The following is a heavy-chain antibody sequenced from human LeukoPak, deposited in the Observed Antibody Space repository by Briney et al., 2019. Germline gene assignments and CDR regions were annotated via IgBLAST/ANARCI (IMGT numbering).Heavy chain of an antibody. CDR1: GFTFSSYS. V-gene: IGHV3-48*01. D-gene: IGHD3-10*01. J-gene: IGHJ4*02. Sequence: PGGSLRLSCASSGFTFSSYSMNWVRQGPGKGLEWVSYISSSSGTTYYADSVKGRFTISRDNAEKSLYLQMNSLRAEDTAVYYCYGSGSPNAREPYYFDYWGQGTLVTVSS. CDR3: YGSGSPNAREPYYFDY. CDR2: ISSSSGTT.